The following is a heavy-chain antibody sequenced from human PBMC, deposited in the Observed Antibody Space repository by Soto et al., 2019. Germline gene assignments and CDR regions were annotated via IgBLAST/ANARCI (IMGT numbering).Heavy chain of an antibody. J-gene: IGHJ6*02. V-gene: IGHV4-31*02. D-gene: IGHD3-9*01. CDR2: IYYSGST. CDR1: GRSISSGGCY. CDR3: ARDNDPHCDILTGYSYYYSMDV. Sequence: NPXETLSLPCTVSGRSISSGGCYWSWIRQHPGKGLEWIGYIYYSGSTYYNPSLKCRVTIAVDTSKNQFSLKLSSVTAADTAVYYCARDNDPHCDILTGYSYYYSMDVWGQGTTVTVSS.